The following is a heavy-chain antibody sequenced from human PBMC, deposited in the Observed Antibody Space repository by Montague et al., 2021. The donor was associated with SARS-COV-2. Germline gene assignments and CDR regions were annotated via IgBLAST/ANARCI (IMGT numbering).Heavy chain of an antibody. J-gene: IGHJ4*02. CDR2: ITGNGDTI. D-gene: IGHD3-9*01. CDR3: AKVRAYYDWLPCDY. CDR1: GFTFSSYA. Sequence: SLRLSCAASGFTFSSYAMNWVRQAPGKGLEWVSSITGNGDTIHYRDSVKGRFTISRDNSKNTLFLQMNSLRADDTAVYYCAKVRAYYDWLPCDYWGQGTLVTVSS. V-gene: IGHV3-23*01.